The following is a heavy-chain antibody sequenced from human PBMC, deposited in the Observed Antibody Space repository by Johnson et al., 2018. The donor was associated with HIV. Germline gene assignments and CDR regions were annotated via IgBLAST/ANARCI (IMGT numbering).Heavy chain of an antibody. CDR2: IYSGGTT. J-gene: IGHJ3*02. Sequence: VQLVESGGGVVQPGGSLRLSCAASGFTFSSYAMSWVRQAPGKGLEWVSVIYSGGTTYYADSVNGRFIPSRDNSKNTLYLQMNSLRTEDTAVFYCAKLIPSYDLPPDAFDIWGQGTMVTVSS. D-gene: IGHD5-18*01. V-gene: IGHV3-66*02. CDR3: AKLIPSYDLPPDAFDI. CDR1: GFTFSSYA.